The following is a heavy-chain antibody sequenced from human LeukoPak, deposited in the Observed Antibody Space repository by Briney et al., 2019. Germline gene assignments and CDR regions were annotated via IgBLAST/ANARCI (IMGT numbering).Heavy chain of an antibody. CDR3: AKFKDILTGYQDY. V-gene: IGHV3-23*01. CDR2: ISGSGGST. D-gene: IGHD3-9*01. Sequence: GGSLRLSCAASGFTFSSYAMSWVRQAPGKGLEWVSAISGSGGSTYYADSVKGRFTISRDNSKNTLYLQMNSPRAEDTAVYYCAKFKDILTGYQDYWGQGTLVTVSS. J-gene: IGHJ4*02. CDR1: GFTFSSYA.